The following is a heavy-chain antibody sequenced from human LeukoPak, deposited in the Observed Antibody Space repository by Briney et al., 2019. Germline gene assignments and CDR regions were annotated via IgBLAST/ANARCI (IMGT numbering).Heavy chain of an antibody. CDR1: GFTFSSYS. J-gene: IGHJ3*02. CDR2: ISSSSSYI. V-gene: IGHV3-21*01. CDR3: ARGSGYAVFDI. Sequence: GGSLRLPCAASGFTFSSYSMNWVRQAPGKGLEWVSSISSSSSYIYYADSVKGRFTISRDNAKNTLYLQMNSLRAEDTAVYYCARGSGYAVFDIWGQGTMVTVSS. D-gene: IGHD5-12*01.